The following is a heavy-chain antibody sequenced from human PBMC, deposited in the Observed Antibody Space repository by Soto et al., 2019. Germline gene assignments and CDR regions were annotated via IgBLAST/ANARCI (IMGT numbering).Heavy chain of an antibody. D-gene: IGHD2-2*01. V-gene: IGHV3-11*01. CDR3: ARDSGYCSSTSCPEDYFDY. J-gene: IGHJ4*02. Sequence: QVQLVESGGGLVQPGGSLRLSCAASGFTFSDYYMSWIRQAPGKGLEWVSYISSSGSTIYYADSVKGRFTISRDNAKNSLYLQMNSLRAEDTAVYYCARDSGYCSSTSCPEDYFDYWGQGTLVTVSS. CDR1: GFTFSDYY. CDR2: ISSSGSTI.